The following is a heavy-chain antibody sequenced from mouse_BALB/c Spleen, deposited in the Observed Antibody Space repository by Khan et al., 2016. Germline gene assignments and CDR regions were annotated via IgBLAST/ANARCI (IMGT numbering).Heavy chain of an antibody. Sequence: EVKLEEPGPGLVKPSQSLSLTCSVTGYSITSGYYWNWIRQFPGNKLEWMGYISYDGSNNYNPSLKNRISITRDTSKNQFFLKLNSVTTEDTATYYCASDVLTTEDGSFDVRRAGPTVAASS. CDR3: ASDVLTTEDGSFDV. CDR2: ISYDGSN. V-gene: IGHV3-6*02. D-gene: IGHD1-1*01. J-gene: IGHJ1*01. CDR1: GYSITSGYY.